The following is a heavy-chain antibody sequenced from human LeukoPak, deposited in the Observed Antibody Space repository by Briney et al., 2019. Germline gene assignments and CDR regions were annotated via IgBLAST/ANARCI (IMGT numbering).Heavy chain of an antibody. CDR3: AKDYVVGSIDY. CDR1: GFTFSSLA. D-gene: IGHD2-21*01. J-gene: IGHJ4*02. V-gene: IGHV3-23*01. Sequence: GGSLRLSCAASGFTFSSLAMSWIRQAPGKGLEWVSSIDEIGVGTYYADSVRGRFTISRDNSKNTLFLQMNSLRAEDSAVYYCAKDYVVGSIDYWGQGTLVTVSS. CDR2: IDEIGVGT.